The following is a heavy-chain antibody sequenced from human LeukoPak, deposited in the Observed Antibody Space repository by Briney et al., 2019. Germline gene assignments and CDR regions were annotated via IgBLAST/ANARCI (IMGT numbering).Heavy chain of an antibody. V-gene: IGHV4-39*01. Sequence: SETLSLTCTVSGGSISSSGYYWGWIRQPPGKGLEWIASIYYSGSTYYNPSLKSRVTISVDTSKNQLSLKLSSLTAADTAVYYCARAWEYSSSSAVPNDAFDIWGQGTMVTVSS. D-gene: IGHD6-6*01. CDR1: GGSISSSGYY. J-gene: IGHJ3*02. CDR3: ARAWEYSSSSAVPNDAFDI. CDR2: IYYSGST.